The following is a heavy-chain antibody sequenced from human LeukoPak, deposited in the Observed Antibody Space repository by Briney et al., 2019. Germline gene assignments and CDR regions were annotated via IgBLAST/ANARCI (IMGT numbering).Heavy chain of an antibody. CDR2: INHSGST. J-gene: IGHJ6*03. V-gene: IGHV4-34*01. CDR1: GGSFSGYY. Sequence: SETLSLTCAVHGGSFSGYYWSWIRQPRGKGLGWIGEINHSGSTSYNPSLKSRVTISVDTCKKQLSLKLSSMTAADTAVYYCARVRGWYFSYYMDVWGKGTTVTVSS. D-gene: IGHD6-19*01. CDR3: ARVRGWYFSYYMDV.